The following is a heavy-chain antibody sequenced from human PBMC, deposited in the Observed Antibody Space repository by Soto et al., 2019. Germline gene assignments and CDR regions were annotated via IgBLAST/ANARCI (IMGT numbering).Heavy chain of an antibody. J-gene: IGHJ4*02. Sequence: PGESVKLSCKGSGYRFSIEWIGWVRQMPGKGLEWMGIIYPGDSDTRYSPSFQGQVTISADKSISTAYLQWSSLKASDTAMYYCARHSPSDTDHWGQGTLVTVSS. V-gene: IGHV5-51*01. CDR1: GYRFSIEW. D-gene: IGHD2-21*02. CDR2: IYPGDSDT. CDR3: ARHSPSDTDH.